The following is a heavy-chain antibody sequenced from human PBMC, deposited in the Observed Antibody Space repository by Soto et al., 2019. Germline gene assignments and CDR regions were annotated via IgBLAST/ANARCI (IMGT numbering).Heavy chain of an antibody. CDR3: AIKKYQLPRPYLDYYDGMDV. D-gene: IGHD2-2*01. CDR1: GYTFTSYY. J-gene: IGHJ6*02. V-gene: IGHV1-46*01. CDR2: INPSGGST. Sequence: GASVKVSCKASGYTFTSYYMHWVRQAPGQGLEWMGIINPSGGSTSYAQKFQGRVTMTRDTSTSTDYMEPSNLRSEDTAVYYCAIKKYQLPRPYLDYYDGMDVWGRGTTVTVSS.